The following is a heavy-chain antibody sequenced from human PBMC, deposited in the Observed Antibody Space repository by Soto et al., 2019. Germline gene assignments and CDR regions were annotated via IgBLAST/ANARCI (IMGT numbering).Heavy chain of an antibody. D-gene: IGHD3-16*01. J-gene: IGHJ4*02. CDR2: MKSKNDGGTI. Sequence: EVQLVESGGGLVKPGGSLRLACAASGFTFSDAWMSWVRQAPGKGLECVGRMKSKNDGGTIEYAAPVKGRFTISRDDSKNTLYVEMNSLKTVDTAVYYCTTGGGYWGQGTLVTVSS. CDR1: GFTFSDAW. CDR3: TTGGGY. V-gene: IGHV3-15*01.